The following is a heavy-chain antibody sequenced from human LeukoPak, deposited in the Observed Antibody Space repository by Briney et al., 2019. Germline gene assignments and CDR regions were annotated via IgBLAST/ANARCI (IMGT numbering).Heavy chain of an antibody. J-gene: IGHJ6*03. CDR2: IIPIFGTA. V-gene: IGHV1-69*01. Sequence: SVKVSCKASGGTFSSYAISWVRQAPGQGLEWMGGIIPIFGTANYAQKFQGIVTITADESTSTAYMELSSLRSEDTAVYYCARGQTPDCSSTSCYSFRWLNYYYYYMDVWGKGTTVTVSS. CDR3: ARGQTPDCSSTSCYSFRWLNYYYYYMDV. CDR1: GGTFSSYA. D-gene: IGHD2-2*01.